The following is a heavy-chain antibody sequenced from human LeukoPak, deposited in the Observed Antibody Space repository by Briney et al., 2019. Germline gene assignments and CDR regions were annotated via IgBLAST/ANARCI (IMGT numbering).Heavy chain of an antibody. D-gene: IGHD1-26*01. V-gene: IGHV1-2*04. Sequence: VASVKVSCKASGYTFTGYYMHSVREAPGQGLEGLGWINSNSGGTNYAQKYQGWVTMTRDTSISTAYMELSRLRSDDTAVYYCARGSIESGSYFYYFDYWGQGTLVTVSS. CDR2: INSNSGGT. J-gene: IGHJ4*02. CDR3: ARGSIESGSYFYYFDY. CDR1: GYTFTGYY.